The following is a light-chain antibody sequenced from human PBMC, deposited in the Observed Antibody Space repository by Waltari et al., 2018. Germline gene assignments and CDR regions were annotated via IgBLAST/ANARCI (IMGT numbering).Light chain of an antibody. CDR3: SSYRMSSTLGV. Sequence: QSALTQPPSVSGSPGQSVTISCTGTSSDVGSYNRVSWYQQSPGTAPKLIIYEVSNRSSGVPYRFSGSNSGNTASLTISGLQAEDEADYYCSSYRMSSTLGVLGGGTKLTVL. J-gene: IGLJ2*01. CDR1: SSDVGSYNR. V-gene: IGLV2-18*02. CDR2: EVS.